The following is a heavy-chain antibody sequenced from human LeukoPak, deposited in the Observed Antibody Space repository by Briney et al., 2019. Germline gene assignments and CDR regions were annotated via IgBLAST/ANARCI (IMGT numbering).Heavy chain of an antibody. CDR2: IFYSGSS. V-gene: IGHV4-59*01. D-gene: IGHD6-25*01. CDR1: GDSLNSYY. CDR3: AGRAARFFDY. Sequence: PSETLSLTCTVSGDSLNSYYWSWIRQPPGAGLQWIGYIFYSGSSNYNASLRSRVAISVDTSENQFSLKLTSVTAADTAVYYCAGRAARFFDYWGQGILVTVSS. J-gene: IGHJ4*02.